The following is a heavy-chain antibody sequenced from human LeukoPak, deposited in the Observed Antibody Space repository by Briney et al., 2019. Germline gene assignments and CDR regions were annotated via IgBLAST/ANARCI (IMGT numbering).Heavy chain of an antibody. CDR1: GFTFI. D-gene: IGHD2-15*01. J-gene: IGHJ4*02. V-gene: IGHV3-23*01. CDR3: ARDTGVVVAFGY. Sequence: PGGSLRLSCTASGFTFIHELGPPGSREGAGVGLNSNSVKGRFTISRDNSKNTLYLQMNSLRAEDTAVYYCARDTGVVVAFGYWGQGALVTVSS.